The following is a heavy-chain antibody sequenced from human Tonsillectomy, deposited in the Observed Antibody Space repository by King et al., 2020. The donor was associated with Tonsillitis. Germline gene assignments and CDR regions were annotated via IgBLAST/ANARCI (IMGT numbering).Heavy chain of an antibody. CDR2: IWYDGSNE. J-gene: IGHJ4*02. CDR1: GFTFSSYG. D-gene: IGHD3-10*01. CDR3: ARCGSGSYYVDY. V-gene: IGHV3-33*08. Sequence: VQLVESGGGVVQPGRSLRLSCAASGFTFSSYGMHWVRQAPGKGLEWGAVIWYDGSNEYYADSRKGRFTISRDNSKNTLYLQMNSLRAEDTAVYYCARCGSGSYYVDYWGQGTLATVSP.